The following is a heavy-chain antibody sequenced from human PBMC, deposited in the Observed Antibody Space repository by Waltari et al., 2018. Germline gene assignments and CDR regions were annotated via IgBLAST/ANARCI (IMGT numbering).Heavy chain of an antibody. CDR2: FDPEDGET. CDR3: ATRSPVCGGSCNELDY. V-gene: IGHV1-24*01. J-gene: IGHJ4*02. Sequence: QVQLVQSGAEVKKPGASVKVSCKVSGYTLTELSMHWVRQAPGKGLEWMGGFDPEDGETIYAQKFQGRVTMTEDTSTDTAYMELSSLRSEDTAVYYCATRSPVCGGSCNELDYWGQGTLVTVSS. CDR1: GYTLTELS. D-gene: IGHD2-15*01.